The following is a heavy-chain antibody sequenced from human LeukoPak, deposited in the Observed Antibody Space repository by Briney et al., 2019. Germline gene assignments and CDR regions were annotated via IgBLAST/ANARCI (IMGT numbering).Heavy chain of an antibody. D-gene: IGHD3-10*01. Sequence: GGSLRLSCAASGFTFSSYSMNWVRQAPGKGLEWVSSISSSSSYIYYADSVKGRFTISRDNAKNSLYPQMNSLRAEDTAVYYCATGSGSYYNYNWFDPWGQGTLVTVSS. J-gene: IGHJ5*02. CDR2: ISSSSSYI. CDR1: GFTFSSYS. CDR3: ATGSGSYYNYNWFDP. V-gene: IGHV3-21*01.